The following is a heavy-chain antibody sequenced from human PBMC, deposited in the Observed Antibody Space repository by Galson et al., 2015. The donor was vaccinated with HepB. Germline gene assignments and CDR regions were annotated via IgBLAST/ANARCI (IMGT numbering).Heavy chain of an antibody. CDR2: ISSSSSYI. V-gene: IGHV3-21*01. J-gene: IGHJ4*02. CDR1: GFTFSSYS. CDR3: AVRITIGYCSSTSCYTAGFL. D-gene: IGHD2-2*02. Sequence: SLRLSCAASGFTFSSYSMNWVRQAPGKGLEWVSSISSSSSYIYYADSVKGRFTISRDNAKNSLYLQMNSLRAEDTAVYYCAVRITIGYCSSTSCYTAGFLWGQGTLVTVSS.